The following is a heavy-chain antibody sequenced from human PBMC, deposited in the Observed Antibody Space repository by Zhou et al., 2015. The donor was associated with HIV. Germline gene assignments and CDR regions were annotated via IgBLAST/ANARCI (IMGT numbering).Heavy chain of an antibody. CDR1: GGTFSSYA. CDR3: ARDREDCSSTSCYGDAFDI. CDR2: IIPIFGTA. J-gene: IGHJ3*02. V-gene: IGHV1-69*01. D-gene: IGHD2-2*01. Sequence: QVQLVQSGAEVKKPGSSVKVSCKASGGTFSSYAISWVRQAPGQGLEWMGGIIPIFGTANYAQKFQGRVTITADESTSTAYMELSSLRSEDTAVYYCARDREDCSSTSCYGDAFDIWGQGTMVTVSS.